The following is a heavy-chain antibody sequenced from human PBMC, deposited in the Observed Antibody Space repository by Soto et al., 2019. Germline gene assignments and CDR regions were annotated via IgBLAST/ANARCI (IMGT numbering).Heavy chain of an antibody. V-gene: IGHV1-18*04. CDR2: ISAYNGNT. CDR3: AREEYSSPLAAFDI. J-gene: IGHJ3*02. CDR1: GHTFTSYG. D-gene: IGHD6-6*01. Sequence: ASVMVSWEDSGHTFTSYGISWGRQAPGQGLEWMGWISAYNGNTNYAQKLQGRVTMTTDTSTSTAYMELRSLRSDDTAVYYCAREEYSSPLAAFDIWGQGTTITVSS.